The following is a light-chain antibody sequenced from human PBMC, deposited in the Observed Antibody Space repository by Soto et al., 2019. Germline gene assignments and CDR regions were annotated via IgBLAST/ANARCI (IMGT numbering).Light chain of an antibody. CDR3: WT. Sequence: DIQMTQSPSTLSASVGDRVTITCRASQHIGFWVASYQQKPGKAPNLLIYNVTSLESGVPSRFSGSGSGREFTLTISSLPPDDFGSYSRWTFGQGTKVDIK. V-gene: IGKV1-5*03. CDR2: NVT. CDR1: QHIGFW. J-gene: IGKJ1*01.